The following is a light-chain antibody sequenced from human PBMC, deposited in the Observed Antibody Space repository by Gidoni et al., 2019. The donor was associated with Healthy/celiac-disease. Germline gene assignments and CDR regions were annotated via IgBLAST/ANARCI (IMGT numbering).Light chain of an antibody. Sequence: AIRITQSPSSLSASTGDRVTITCRASQGISSYLAWYQQKPGKAPKLLIYAAFTLQSGVPSRFSGSGSGTDFTLTISCLQSEDFATYYCQQYYSYPSFGGXTKVEIK. V-gene: IGKV1-8*01. CDR3: QQYYSYPS. CDR1: QGISSY. J-gene: IGKJ4*01. CDR2: AAF.